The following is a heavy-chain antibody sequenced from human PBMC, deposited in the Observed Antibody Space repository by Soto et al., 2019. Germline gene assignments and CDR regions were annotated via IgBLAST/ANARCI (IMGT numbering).Heavy chain of an antibody. V-gene: IGHV1-18*01. CDR3: ARDTRHYFDH. CDR2: ITPYNGKT. J-gene: IGHJ4*02. Sequence: ASVKVSCKASGYTFITYGVTWVRQAPGQGLEWMGWITPYNGKTHYAQKFQDRVTMTTDTAATTAYMELRSLTSDDSAMYFCARDTRHYFDHWGQGTLVTVSS. D-gene: IGHD2-2*01. CDR1: GYTFITYG.